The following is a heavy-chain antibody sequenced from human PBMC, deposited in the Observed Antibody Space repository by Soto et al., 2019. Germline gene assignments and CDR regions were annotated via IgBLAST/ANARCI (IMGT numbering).Heavy chain of an antibody. Sequence: EVQLVESGGGLIQPGGSLRLSCADSGFTVSSNYMSWVRQSQGKGLEWVSVIYSGVSTYYADSVKCRFTISRDNSKHTLYLQMNSLRAEDTAVDYCARDRVESGYPEYFQHWGKGTLVTVSS. V-gene: IGHV3-53*01. CDR2: IYSGVST. J-gene: IGHJ1*01. D-gene: IGHD3-22*01. CDR1: GFTVSSNY. CDR3: ARDRVESGYPEYFQH.